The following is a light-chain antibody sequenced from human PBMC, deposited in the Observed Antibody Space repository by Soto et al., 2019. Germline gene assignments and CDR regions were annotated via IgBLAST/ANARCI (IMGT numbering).Light chain of an antibody. CDR1: QRVSTN. Sequence: IVMTQSPATLPVSPGERATLSCRATQRVSTNLAWYQQKPGQAPRLLIYAASSRATGVPARFSGSGSGTEFTLTISSLQSEDFALYYCQQYNNWPLTFGQGTKLEIK. J-gene: IGKJ2*01. CDR3: QQYNNWPLT. V-gene: IGKV3-15*01. CDR2: AAS.